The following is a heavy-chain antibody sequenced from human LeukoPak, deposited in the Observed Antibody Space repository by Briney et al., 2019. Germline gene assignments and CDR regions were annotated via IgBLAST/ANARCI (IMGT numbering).Heavy chain of an antibody. D-gene: IGHD4-23*01. CDR1: GYSFTNYA. Sequence: ASVKVSCKALGYSFTNYAMHWVRQAPGQRLEWMGWINAGNGNTKYSQKFQGRVTITRDTSASTAYMELSSLRSEDTAVYYCARGEIGGNFDPWGQGTLVTVSS. CDR3: ARGEIGGNFDP. V-gene: IGHV1-3*01. CDR2: INAGNGNT. J-gene: IGHJ5*02.